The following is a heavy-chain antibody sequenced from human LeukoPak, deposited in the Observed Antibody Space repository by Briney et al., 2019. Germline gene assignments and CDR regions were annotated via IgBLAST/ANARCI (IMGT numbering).Heavy chain of an antibody. D-gene: IGHD4-11*01. CDR3: ARGERDDYSKNFDY. CDR1: GYTFTSYD. Sequence: ASVKVSCKASGYTFTSYDINWVRQATGQGLGWMGWMNPNSGNTGYAQKFQGRVTITRNTSKSTAYMELSSLRSEDTAVYYCARGERDDYSKNFDYWGQGTLVTVSS. V-gene: IGHV1-8*03. CDR2: MNPNSGNT. J-gene: IGHJ4*02.